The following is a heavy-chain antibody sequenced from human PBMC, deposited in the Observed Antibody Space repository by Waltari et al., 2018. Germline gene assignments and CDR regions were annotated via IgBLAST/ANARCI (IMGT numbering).Heavy chain of an antibody. V-gene: IGHV1-69*12. CDR1: GGNFGRYA. J-gene: IGHJ3*02. D-gene: IGHD3-16*01. Sequence: QVQLVQSGAEVKKPGSSVRVSCRASGGNFGRYAITWVRQAPGQGIEWMGGTIPIFGSPMYAPKFQGRVSITADELTYTVYMELNSLRSDDTAIYYCARRKLGEAFDIWGQGTMVIVSS. CDR3: ARRKLGEAFDI. CDR2: TIPIFGSP.